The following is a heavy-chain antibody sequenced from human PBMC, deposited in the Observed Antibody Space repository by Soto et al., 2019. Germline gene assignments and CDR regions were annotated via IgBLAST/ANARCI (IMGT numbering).Heavy chain of an antibody. D-gene: IGHD3-10*01. CDR1: GGSFSGYY. Sequence: QVQLQQWGAGLLKPSETLSLTCAVYGGSFSGYYWSWIRQPPGKGLEWIGEINHSGSTNYNPSLKSRVTISVDTSKNQFSLKLSSVTAADTAVYYCASITMVRGVVRPHWGQGTLVTVSS. J-gene: IGHJ4*02. V-gene: IGHV4-34*01. CDR3: ASITMVRGVVRPH. CDR2: INHSGST.